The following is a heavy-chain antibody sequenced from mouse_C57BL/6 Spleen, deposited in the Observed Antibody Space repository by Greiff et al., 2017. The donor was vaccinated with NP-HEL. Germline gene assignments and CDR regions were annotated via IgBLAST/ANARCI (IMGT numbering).Heavy chain of an antibody. CDR2: ISSGSSTI. D-gene: IGHD1-1*01. CDR1: GFTFSDYG. V-gene: IGHV5-17*01. J-gene: IGHJ4*01. Sequence: EVHLVESGGGLVKPGGSLKLSCAASGFTFSDYGMHWVRQAPEKGLEWVAYISSGSSTIYYADTVKGRFTISRDNAKNTLFLQMTSLRSEDTAMYYCARHYYGTANWEGYYAMDYWGQGTSVTVSS. CDR3: ARHYYGTANWEGYYAMDY.